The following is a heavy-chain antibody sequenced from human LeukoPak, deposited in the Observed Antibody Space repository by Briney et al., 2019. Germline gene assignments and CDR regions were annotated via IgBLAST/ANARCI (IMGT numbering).Heavy chain of an antibody. Sequence: PGGSLRLSCAVSGLTFSSSWMDWVRQAPGKGLEWVASINPDGNKKYSADSVKGRFTISRDNAENSLYLQMNSLRVEDTAFYYCARDLAYSRLDYWGQGTLVTASS. CDR2: INPDGNKK. D-gene: IGHD5-18*01. CDR3: ARDLAYSRLDY. V-gene: IGHV3-7*01. J-gene: IGHJ4*02. CDR1: GLTFSSSW.